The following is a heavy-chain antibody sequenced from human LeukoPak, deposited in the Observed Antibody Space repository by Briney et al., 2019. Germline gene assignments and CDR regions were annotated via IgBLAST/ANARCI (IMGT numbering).Heavy chain of an antibody. J-gene: IGHJ4*02. V-gene: IGHV4-39*01. CDR1: GGSISSSSYY. Sequence: SETLSLTCTVSGGSISSSSYYWGWIRQPPGQGLEWIGSIYYSGSTYYNPSLKSRVTISVDTSKNQFSLKLSSVSAADTAVYYCASQGPFITVTRGLSFDYWGQGTLVTVSS. D-gene: IGHD4-11*01. CDR2: IYYSGST. CDR3: ASQGPFITVTRGLSFDY.